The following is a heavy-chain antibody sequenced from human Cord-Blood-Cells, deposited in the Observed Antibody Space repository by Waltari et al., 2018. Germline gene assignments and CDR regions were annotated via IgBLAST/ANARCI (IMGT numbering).Heavy chain of an antibody. J-gene: IGHJ3*02. D-gene: IGHD4-17*01. Sequence: QVQLVESGGGVVQPGRSLRLSCAASGFTVSSCAMHWVRQAPGKGLEWVAGISYDGSNKYYADSVKGRFTISRDNSKNTLYLQMNSLRAEDTAVYYCARDTRYGGNSGAFDIWGQGTMVTVSS. CDR1: GFTVSSCA. V-gene: IGHV3-30*04. CDR3: ARDTRYGGNSGAFDI. CDR2: ISYDGSNK.